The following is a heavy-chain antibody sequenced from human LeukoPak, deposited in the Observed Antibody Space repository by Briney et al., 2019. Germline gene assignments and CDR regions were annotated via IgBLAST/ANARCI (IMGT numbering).Heavy chain of an antibody. CDR1: GYTFTNYG. CDR3: ARLSPPIASFCSGGTCYSRGFDP. V-gene: IGHV1-18*01. J-gene: IGHJ5*02. CDR2: ITTYNGNT. Sequence: ASVKVSCKASGYTFTNYGISWVRQAPGQGLEWMGWITTYNGNTYYAQKLQGRVTMTADTSTSTAYMELRSLRSDDTAVYYCARLSPPIASFCSGGTCYSRGFDPWGQGTLVTVSS. D-gene: IGHD2-15*01.